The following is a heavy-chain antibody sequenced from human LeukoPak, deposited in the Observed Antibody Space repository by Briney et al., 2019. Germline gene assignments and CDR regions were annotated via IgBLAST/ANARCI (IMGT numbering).Heavy chain of an antibody. CDR1: GDTFSSYA. Sequence: ASVKVSCKASGDTFSSYAISWVRQAPGQGLEWMGGIIPIFGTANYAQKFQGRVTITADESTSTAYMELSSLRSEDTAVYYCARALKGAALFDYWGQGTLVTVSS. J-gene: IGHJ4*02. D-gene: IGHD6-6*01. CDR3: ARALKGAALFDY. CDR2: IIPIFGTA. V-gene: IGHV1-69*13.